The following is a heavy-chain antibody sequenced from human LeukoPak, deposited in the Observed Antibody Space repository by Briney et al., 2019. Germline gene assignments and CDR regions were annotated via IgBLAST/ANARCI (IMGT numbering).Heavy chain of an antibody. J-gene: IGHJ5*02. CDR1: GGSISSYY. Sequence: SETLSLTCTVSGGSISSYYWSWIRQPPGKGLEWIGYIYYSGSTNYNPSLKSRVTISVDTSKNQFSLKLSSVTAADTAVYYCAMTGRPNWFDPWGQGTLVTVSS. V-gene: IGHV4-59*01. D-gene: IGHD3-9*01. CDR2: IYYSGST. CDR3: AMTGRPNWFDP.